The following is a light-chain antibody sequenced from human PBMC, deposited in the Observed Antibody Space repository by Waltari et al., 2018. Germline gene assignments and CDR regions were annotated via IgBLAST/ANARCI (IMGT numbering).Light chain of an antibody. V-gene: IGLV3-25*03. CDR3: QSADNTGTYWL. Sequence: SYELTQPPSVSVSPGQTARITCSGDILSTHYAFWYQHKPGQAPVVLIRKDTGRPSGIPERFSGASAGATVTLTISGVQAEDEGDYDCQSADNTGTYWLFGGGTKVTVL. CDR1: ILSTHY. CDR2: KDT. J-gene: IGLJ3*02.